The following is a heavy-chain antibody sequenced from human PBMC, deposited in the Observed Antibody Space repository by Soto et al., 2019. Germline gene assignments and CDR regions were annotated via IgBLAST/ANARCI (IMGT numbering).Heavy chain of an antibody. Sequence: GGSLRLSCAASGFTFSSYSMNWVRQAPGKGLEWVAYISSSSSTIYYADSVKGRFTISRDNAKNSLYLQMNSLRDEDTAVYYCAREFSSGYYYERKNWFDPWGQGTLVTVSS. J-gene: IGHJ5*02. CDR3: AREFSSGYYYERKNWFDP. CDR1: GFTFSSYS. V-gene: IGHV3-48*02. CDR2: ISSSSSTI. D-gene: IGHD3-22*01.